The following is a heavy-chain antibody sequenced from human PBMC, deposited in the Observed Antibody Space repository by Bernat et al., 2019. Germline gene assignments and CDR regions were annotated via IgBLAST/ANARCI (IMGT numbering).Heavy chain of an antibody. J-gene: IGHJ2*01. CDR3: ARDGGAVPGTRNYYFDL. CDR2: INPRDGST. Sequence: QVQLVQSGAEVKKPGASVKVSCKASGYTFTSYYMHWVRQAPGQGLEWMGIINPRDGSTRYTQNFQGRVTMTRDTSTTTIYMELSSLRSEDTAVYYCARDGGAVPGTRNYYFDLWGRGTLVTVSS. CDR1: GYTFTSYY. V-gene: IGHV1-46*01. D-gene: IGHD6-19*01.